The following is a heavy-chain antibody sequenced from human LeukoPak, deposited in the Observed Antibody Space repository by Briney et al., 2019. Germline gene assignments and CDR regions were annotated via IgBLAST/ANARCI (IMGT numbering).Heavy chain of an antibody. CDR2: IYYSGST. CDR3: ARVNTVTFDY. V-gene: IGHV4-31*03. Sequence: SETLSLTCTVSGGSISSGGYYWSWLRQHPGRGLEWIAYIYYSGSTFYNPSLKSRVTISVDTSKSQFSLKLSSVTAADTAVYYFARVNTVTFDYWGQGTLVTVSS. J-gene: IGHJ4*02. D-gene: IGHD4-17*01. CDR1: GGSISSGGYY.